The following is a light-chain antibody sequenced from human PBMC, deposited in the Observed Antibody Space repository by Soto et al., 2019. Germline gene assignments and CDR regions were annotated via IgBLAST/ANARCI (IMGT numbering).Light chain of an antibody. CDR2: KAS. CDR3: HQYNDHSPWT. Sequence: DIPMTQSPSTLSSSVGERVTLTCRASQSVSTRLAWYQQKQGKDPPLLIFKASTLGSGVTSRFSCSGSGSEFTLTITILQPDDFASYDYHQYNDHSPWTFGQGTKVEIK. V-gene: IGKV1-5*03. J-gene: IGKJ1*01. CDR1: QSVSTR.